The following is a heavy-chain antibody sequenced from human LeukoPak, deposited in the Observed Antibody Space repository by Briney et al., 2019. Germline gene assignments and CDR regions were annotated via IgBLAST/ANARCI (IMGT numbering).Heavy chain of an antibody. D-gene: IGHD3-3*01. CDR2: IYTSGST. J-gene: IGHJ3*02. CDR3: ARVSRFLEWPPAFDI. V-gene: IGHV4-4*07. CDR1: GGSISSYY. Sequence: SETLSLTCTVSGGSISSYYWSWIRQPAGKGLEWIGRIYTSGSTNYNPSLKSRVTMSVDTSKNQFSLKLSSVTAADTAVYYCARVSRFLEWPPAFDIWGQRTMVTVSS.